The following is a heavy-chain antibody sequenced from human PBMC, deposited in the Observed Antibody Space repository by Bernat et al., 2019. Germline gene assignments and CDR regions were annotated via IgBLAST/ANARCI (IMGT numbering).Heavy chain of an antibody. CDR3: ARTGGMDV. CDR2: INQSGIT. J-gene: IGHJ6*02. CDR1: GGSLSGYY. V-gene: IGHV4-34*01. Sequence: QVQLQQWGAGLVKPSETLSLTCAVYGGSLSGYYWSWLRQSPGKGLEWIGEINQSGITKYNPSLKSQVTISVDTSRNQFSLKLSSVTAAETAVYYCARTGGMDVWGPGPTVTVSS.